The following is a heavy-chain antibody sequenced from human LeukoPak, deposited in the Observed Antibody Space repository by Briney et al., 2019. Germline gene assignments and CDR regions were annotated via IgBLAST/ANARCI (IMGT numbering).Heavy chain of an antibody. CDR3: AKVSSGSYLSYFDY. CDR2: ISGSGGST. V-gene: IGHV3-23*01. CDR1: GFTFSSYA. J-gene: IGHJ4*02. D-gene: IGHD3-10*01. Sequence: GGSLRLSCAASGFTFSSYAMSWVRQAPGKGLEWVSAISGSGGSTYYADSVKSRFTISRDNSKNTLYLQMNSLRAEDTAVYYCAKVSSGSYLSYFDYWGQGTLVTVSS.